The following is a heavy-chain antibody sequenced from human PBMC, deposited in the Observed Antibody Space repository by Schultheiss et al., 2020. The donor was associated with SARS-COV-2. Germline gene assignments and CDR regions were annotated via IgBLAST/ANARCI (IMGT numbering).Heavy chain of an antibody. Sequence: GGSLRLSCAASGFTLSGYWMHWVRQAPGKGLVWVARSKYDGSTTSCADSVKGRFTISRDNSKNTLYLQMNSLRAEDTAVYYCAFSSGWYADYYYYMDVWGKGTTVTVSS. CDR1: GFTLSGYW. J-gene: IGHJ6*03. D-gene: IGHD6-19*01. CDR3: AFSSGWYADYYYYMDV. V-gene: IGHV3-74*01. CDR2: SKYDGSTT.